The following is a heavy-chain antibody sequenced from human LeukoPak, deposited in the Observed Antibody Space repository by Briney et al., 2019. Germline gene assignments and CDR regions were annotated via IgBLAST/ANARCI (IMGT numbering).Heavy chain of an antibody. J-gene: IGHJ4*02. Sequence: SSGTLSLTCGVSGGSITTTNFWSWVRQPPGGGLEWIGEISLRGRTQYTPSLKSRVTISVDTSKNQFSLKLSSVTAADTAVYYCARRGMAAAGFFDYWGQGTLVTVSS. D-gene: IGHD6-13*01. CDR1: GGSITTTNF. CDR3: ARRGMAAAGFFDY. V-gene: IGHV4-4*02. CDR2: ISLRGRT.